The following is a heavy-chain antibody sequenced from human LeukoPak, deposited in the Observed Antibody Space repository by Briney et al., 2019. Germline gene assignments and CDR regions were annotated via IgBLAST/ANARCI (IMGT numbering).Heavy chain of an antibody. CDR2: IYWDDDK. CDR3: AHRGFSVVVAATLGWFDP. V-gene: IGHV2-5*02. J-gene: IGHJ5*02. CDR1: GFSLSTSGVG. Sequence: ESGPTLVNPTQTLTLTCTFSGFSLSTSGVGVGWIRQPPGKALEWLALIYWDDDKRYSPSLKSRLTITKDTSKNQVVLTMTNMDPVDTATYYCAHRGFSVVVAATLGWFDPWGQGTLVTVSS. D-gene: IGHD2-15*01.